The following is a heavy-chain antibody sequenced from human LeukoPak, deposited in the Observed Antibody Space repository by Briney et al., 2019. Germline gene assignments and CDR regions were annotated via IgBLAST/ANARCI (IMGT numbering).Heavy chain of an antibody. V-gene: IGHV1-69*13. CDR1: GGTFSSYA. CDR2: ITPMFGTA. D-gene: IGHD5-24*01. Sequence: ASVKVSCKASGGTFSSYAISWVRQAPGQGLEWMGGITPMFGTANYAQKFQGRVTITADESTSTAYVELSSLRSEDTAVYYCASKEMATITVPYGMDVWGQGTTVTVSS. CDR3: ASKEMATITVPYGMDV. J-gene: IGHJ6*02.